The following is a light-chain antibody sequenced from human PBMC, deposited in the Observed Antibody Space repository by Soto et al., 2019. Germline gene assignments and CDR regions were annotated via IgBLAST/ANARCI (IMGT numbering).Light chain of an antibody. CDR1: QSGSTNY. CDR3: QQYGSSWT. Sequence: EIVLTQSPGTLSLSPGERATLSCRASQSGSTNYLAWYQQKPGQAPRLLIYASSKRATGIPDRFSGSGSGTDFTLTITRLEPEDFAVYYCQQYGSSWTFGQGTKVEIK. J-gene: IGKJ1*01. V-gene: IGKV3-20*01. CDR2: ASS.